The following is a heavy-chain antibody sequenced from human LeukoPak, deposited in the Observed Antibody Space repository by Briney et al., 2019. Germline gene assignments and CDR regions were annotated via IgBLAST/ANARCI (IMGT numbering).Heavy chain of an antibody. J-gene: IGHJ4*02. CDR3: VPLGPDSSGVTRDYFDY. CDR1: GGSFSGYY. Sequence: PSETLSLTCAVYGGSFSGYYWSWIRQPPGKGLEWIGEINHSGSTNYNPSLKSRVTISVDTSKNQFSLKLSSVTAADTAVYYCVPLGPDSSGVTRDYFDYWGREPWSPSPQ. D-gene: IGHD3-22*01. V-gene: IGHV4-34*01. CDR2: INHSGST.